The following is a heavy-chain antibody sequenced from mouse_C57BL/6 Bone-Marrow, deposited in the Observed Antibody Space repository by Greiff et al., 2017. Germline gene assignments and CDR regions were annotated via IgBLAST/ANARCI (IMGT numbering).Heavy chain of an antibody. V-gene: IGHV1-82*01. Sequence: QVQLQQSGPELVKPGASVKISCKASGYAFSSSWMNWVKQRPGKGLEWIGRIYPGDGDTNYNGKFKGKATLTADKSSRPAYMQLSSLTSEDSAVYFCANDGYYVRVWFAYWGQGTLVTVSA. D-gene: IGHD2-3*01. CDR1: GYAFSSSW. CDR2: IYPGDGDT. CDR3: ANDGYYVRVWFAY. J-gene: IGHJ3*01.